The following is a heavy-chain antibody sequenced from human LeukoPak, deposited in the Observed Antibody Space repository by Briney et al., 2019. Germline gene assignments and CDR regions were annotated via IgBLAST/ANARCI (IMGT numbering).Heavy chain of an antibody. CDR2: ISYDGSNK. D-gene: IGHD2-2*02. J-gene: IGHJ6*03. CDR3: ARDHDCSSTSCYNYYYYYMDV. V-gene: IGHV3-30-3*01. Sequence: GGSLRLSCAASGFTFSSYAMHWVRQAPGKGLEWVAVISYDGSNKYYADSVKGRFTISRDNSKNTLYLQMNSLRAEDTAVYYCARDHDCSSTSCYNYYYYYMDVWGKGTTVTVSS. CDR1: GFTFSSYA.